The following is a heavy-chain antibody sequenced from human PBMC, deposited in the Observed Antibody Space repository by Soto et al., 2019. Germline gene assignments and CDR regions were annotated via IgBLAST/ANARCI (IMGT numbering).Heavy chain of an antibody. Sequence: ASVKVSCKASGYTFTSYAMHWVRQAPGQRLEWMGWINAGNGNTKYSQKFQGRVTITRDTSASTAYMELSSLRSEDTAVYYCARHFRERYFYNSNVYLIDPQFDYWGQGILVTVSS. CDR2: INAGNGNT. D-gene: IGHD3-22*01. J-gene: IGHJ4*02. CDR1: GYTFTSYA. V-gene: IGHV1-3*01. CDR3: ARHFRERYFYNSNVYLIDPQFDY.